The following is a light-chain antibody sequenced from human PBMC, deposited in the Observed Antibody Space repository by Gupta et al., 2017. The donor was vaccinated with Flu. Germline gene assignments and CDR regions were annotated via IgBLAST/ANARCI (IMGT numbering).Light chain of an antibody. V-gene: IGKV3-20*01. J-gene: IGKJ2*01. CDR2: GAS. Sequence: EIVLTQSPGTLSLSPGERATLSCRASQTISNNYLAWYQQKPGQAPRLLLYGASSRATGIPDRFSGSGSGTDFTLTNTRLEPEDFAVNYCQQYGTSALYTFGQGTKLDI. CDR3: QQYGTSALYT. CDR1: QTISNNY.